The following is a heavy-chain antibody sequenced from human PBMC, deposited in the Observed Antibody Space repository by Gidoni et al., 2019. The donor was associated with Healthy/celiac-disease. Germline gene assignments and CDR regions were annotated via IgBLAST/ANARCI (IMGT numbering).Heavy chain of an antibody. J-gene: IGHJ6*02. D-gene: IGHD6-13*01. Sequence: EVQLLESGGGLVQPGGSLRLSCAASGFTFSSYAMSWVRQAPGKGLEWVSAISGSGGSTYYADSVKGRFTISRDNSKNTLYLQMNSLRAEDTAVYYCAKVVAAAAQYYYYGMDVWGQGTTVTVSS. CDR2: ISGSGGST. CDR3: AKVVAAAAQYYYYGMDV. CDR1: GFTFSSYA. V-gene: IGHV3-23*01.